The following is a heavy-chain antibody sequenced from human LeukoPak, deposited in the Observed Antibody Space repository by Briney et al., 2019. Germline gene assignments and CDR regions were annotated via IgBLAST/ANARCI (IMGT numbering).Heavy chain of an antibody. J-gene: IGHJ4*02. CDR3: ARDPGYYITMVRGVMGD. CDR2: IIPILGIA. D-gene: IGHD3-10*01. Sequence: ASVKVSCKASGGTFSSYAISWVRQAPGQGLEWMGRIIPILGIANYAQKFQGRVTITADKSTSTAYMELSSLRSEDTAVYYCARDPGYYITMVRGVMGDWGQGTLVTVSS. V-gene: IGHV1-69*04. CDR1: GGTFSSYA.